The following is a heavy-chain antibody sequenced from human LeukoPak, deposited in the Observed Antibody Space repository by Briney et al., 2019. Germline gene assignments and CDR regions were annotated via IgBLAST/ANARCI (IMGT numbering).Heavy chain of an antibody. CDR1: GGSISSGGYY. CDR3: ARVAVVVPAAMDY. D-gene: IGHD2-2*01. J-gene: IGHJ4*02. CDR2: IYYSGST. Sequence: SETLSLTCTVSGGSISSGGYYWSWIRQHPGKGLEWIGHIYYSGSTYYNPSLKSRVTISVDTSKNQFSLKLSSVTAADTAVYYCARVAVVVPAAMDYWGQGTRVTVSS. V-gene: IGHV4-31*03.